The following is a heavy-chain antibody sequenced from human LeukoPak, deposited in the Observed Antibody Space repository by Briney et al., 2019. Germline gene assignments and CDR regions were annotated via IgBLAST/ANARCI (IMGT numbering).Heavy chain of an antibody. Sequence: SETLSLTCTVSGGSISSSSYYWGWIRQPPGKGLEWIGSIYYSGSTYYNPSLKSRVTISVDTSKNQFSLKLSSVTAAATVVYYCAREVGLNDGSNYWGQGTLVTVSS. CDR3: AREVGLNDGSNY. CDR1: GGSISSSSYY. V-gene: IGHV4-39*07. CDR2: IYYSGST. J-gene: IGHJ4*02. D-gene: IGHD1-1*01.